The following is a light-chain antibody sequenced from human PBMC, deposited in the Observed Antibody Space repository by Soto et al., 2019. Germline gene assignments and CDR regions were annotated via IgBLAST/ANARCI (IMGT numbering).Light chain of an antibody. CDR2: GAS. V-gene: IGKV3-20*01. CDR1: QSVSSY. CDR3: QKYGGSPRK. J-gene: IGKJ1*01. Sequence: EIVFTQSPATLSLSPGERATLSCRASQSVSSYLAWYQQKGGQAPRLLIHGASNRATGIPDRFSGSGSGTDFTLTISRLEPEDFAVYYCQKYGGSPRKFGQGNTVDIK.